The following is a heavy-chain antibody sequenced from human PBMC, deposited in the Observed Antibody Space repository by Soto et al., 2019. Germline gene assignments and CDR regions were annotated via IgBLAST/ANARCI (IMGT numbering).Heavy chain of an antibody. CDR3: ARGDFRTPQAYYYYYMDV. V-gene: IGHV4-59*01. CDR1: GGSISSYY. CDR2: IYYSGST. J-gene: IGHJ6*03. Sequence: SETLSLTCTVSGGSISSYYWSWIRQPPGKGLEWIGYIYYSGSTNYNPSLKSRVTISVDTSKNQFSLKLSSVTAADTAVYYCARGDFRTPQAYYYYYMDVWGKGTTVTVS. D-gene: IGHD3-3*01.